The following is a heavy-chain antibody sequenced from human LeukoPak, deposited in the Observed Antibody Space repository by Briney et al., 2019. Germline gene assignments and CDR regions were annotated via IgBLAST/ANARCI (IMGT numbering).Heavy chain of an antibody. CDR3: AKSIYDSSGYSPLDAFDI. Sequence: GRSLRLSCAASGLSFSSHAMHWVRQAPGKGLEWVALISNDGSKKYFADSVEGRFTISRDNSKNTVYLQMNSLRVEDTAVYYCAKSIYDSSGYSPLDAFDIWGQGTMVIVSS. V-gene: IGHV3-30*18. J-gene: IGHJ3*02. CDR2: ISNDGSKK. CDR1: GLSFSSHA. D-gene: IGHD3-22*01.